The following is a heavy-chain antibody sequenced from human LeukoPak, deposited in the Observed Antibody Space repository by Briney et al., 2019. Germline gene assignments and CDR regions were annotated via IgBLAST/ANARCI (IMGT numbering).Heavy chain of an antibody. D-gene: IGHD3-3*01. V-gene: IGHV3-23*01. Sequence: GGSLRLSCIASGFIFSNYAMSWVRQAPGKGLEWVSIITGSGGGSYYADSVKGRFTLSRDNSKNTLYLQMNSLRAEDTAVYFCAKKSLWSGPFDSWGQGILVTVSS. CDR3: AKKSLWSGPFDS. J-gene: IGHJ4*02. CDR2: ITGSGGGS. CDR1: GFIFSNYA.